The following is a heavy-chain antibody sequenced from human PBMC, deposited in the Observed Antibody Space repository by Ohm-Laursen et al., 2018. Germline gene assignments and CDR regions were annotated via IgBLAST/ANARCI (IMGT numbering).Heavy chain of an antibody. J-gene: IGHJ6*02. Sequence: SLRLSCAASGFTVSSNYMSWVRQAPGKGLEWISYISSSGSTIYYADSVKGRFTISRDNAKNSLYLQMNSLRAEDTAVYYCAREKGGKDDGMDVWGQGTTVTVSS. V-gene: IGHV3-11*04. D-gene: IGHD1-26*01. CDR2: ISSSGSTI. CDR3: AREKGGKDDGMDV. CDR1: GFTVSSNY.